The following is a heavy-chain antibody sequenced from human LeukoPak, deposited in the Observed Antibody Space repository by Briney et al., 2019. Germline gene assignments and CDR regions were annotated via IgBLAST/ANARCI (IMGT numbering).Heavy chain of an antibody. Sequence: PGESLKISCKGSGYSFSNYWIGWVRQMPGKGLEWMGVIYPEDSDARYSPSFQGQVTISADKSISTAYLRWNSLQASDTGMYYCARQSGFSYGDFEYWGQGTLVTVSS. J-gene: IGHJ4*02. V-gene: IGHV5-51*01. CDR2: IYPEDSDA. CDR1: GYSFSNYW. D-gene: IGHD5-18*01. CDR3: ARQSGFSYGDFEY.